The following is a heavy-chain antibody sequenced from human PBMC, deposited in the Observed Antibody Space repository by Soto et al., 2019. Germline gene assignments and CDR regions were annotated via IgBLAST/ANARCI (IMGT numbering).Heavy chain of an antibody. D-gene: IGHD3-9*01. V-gene: IGHV1-3*01. J-gene: IGHJ4*02. CDR3: ARESTYDILTGYTIYDY. CDR1: GYTFTSYA. Sequence: GASVKVSCKASGYTFTSYAMHWVRQAPGQRLEWMGWINAGNGNTKYSQKFQGRVTMTTDTSTSTAYMELRSLRSDDTAVYYCARESTYDILTGYTIYDYWGQGTLVTVSS. CDR2: INAGNGNT.